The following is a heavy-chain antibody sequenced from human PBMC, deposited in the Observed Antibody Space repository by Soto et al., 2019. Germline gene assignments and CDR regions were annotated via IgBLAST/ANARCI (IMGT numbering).Heavy chain of an antibody. J-gene: IGHJ4*02. CDR1: RLIRTTGRVG. CDR2: IHWNDDN. CDR3: THRLVGSGQGY. D-gene: IGHD2-15*01. V-gene: IGHV2-5*01. Sequence: QITLEETGPTLVKPTQTLAMTCTFSRLIRTTGRVGVGWIRQPPGKALEWLAVIHWNDDNHYSPSLKSRLTITKDTSKNQVVLTLTNMDPVDTATYYCTHRLVGSGQGYWGQGTLVTVSS.